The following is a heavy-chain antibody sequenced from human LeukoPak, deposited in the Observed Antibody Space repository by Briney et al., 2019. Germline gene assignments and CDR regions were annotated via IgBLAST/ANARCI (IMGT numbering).Heavy chain of an antibody. CDR1: GYTFTDYY. V-gene: IGHV1-2*02. CDR2: INPNSGGT. J-gene: IGHJ4*02. Sequence: ASVKVSCKASGYTFTDYYMHWVRQAPGQGLEWMGWINPNSGGTNYAQKFQGRVTMTRDTSVSTAYMELSRLRSDDTAVYFCARGEPMAVAGIIPDYWGQGALVTVSS. D-gene: IGHD6-19*01. CDR3: ARGEPMAVAGIIPDY.